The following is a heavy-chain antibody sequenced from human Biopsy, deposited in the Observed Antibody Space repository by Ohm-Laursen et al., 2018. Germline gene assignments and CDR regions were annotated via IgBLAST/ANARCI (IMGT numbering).Heavy chain of an antibody. D-gene: IGHD3-10*01. Sequence: SVKVSCKASGDTFNKYGVFWVRQAPGQGLEWMGRIIPIVDIVNYAQRFQGRVTMTADKSTSTAYLDLSSLISEDTAVYYCARGGSGSGYYGMDVWGQGTTVTVSS. CDR3: ARGGSGSGYYGMDV. J-gene: IGHJ6*02. CDR2: IIPIVDIV. V-gene: IGHV1-69*04. CDR1: GDTFNKYG.